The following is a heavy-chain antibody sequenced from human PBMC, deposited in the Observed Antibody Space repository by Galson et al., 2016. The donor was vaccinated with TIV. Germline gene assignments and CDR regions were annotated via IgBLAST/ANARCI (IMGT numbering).Heavy chain of an antibody. CDR2: ISGSGLST. D-gene: IGHD2-21*02. J-gene: IGHJ4*02. CDR1: GFTFIDYD. V-gene: IGHV3-23*01. CDR3: AKDLAERILVLTGNF. Sequence: SLRLSCAASGFTFIDYDINWVRQAPGKGLEWVSSISGSGLSTYYTDSVRGRFTISRDNSKNTVHLQLNSLRAEDTAMYYCAKDLAERILVLTGNFWGQGALVTVSS.